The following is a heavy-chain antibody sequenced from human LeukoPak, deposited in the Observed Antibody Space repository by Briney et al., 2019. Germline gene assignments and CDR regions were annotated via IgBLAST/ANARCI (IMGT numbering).Heavy chain of an antibody. D-gene: IGHD1-14*01. V-gene: IGHV4-61*08. CDR1: GGSVSSSGYY. J-gene: IGHJ3*02. CDR2: MYNSGST. CDR3: ASGSVVLEI. Sequence: SETLSLTCTASGGSVSSSGYYWNWIRQSPGKGLEWIGYMYNSGSTSYNPSLKSRVTISVDLSKNLFSLRLSSVTAADTAVYYCASGSVVLEIWGQGTMVTVSS.